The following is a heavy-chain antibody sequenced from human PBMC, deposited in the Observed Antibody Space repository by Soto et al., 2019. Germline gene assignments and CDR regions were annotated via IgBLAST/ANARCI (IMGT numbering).Heavy chain of an antibody. J-gene: IGHJ4*02. CDR3: ARHLDYGDDFDY. Sequence: SETLSLTCTVSGGSISSYYWSWIRQPPGTGQEWIGYIYYSGSTNYNPSLKSRVTISVDMSKNQFSLKLSSVTAADADVYSCARHLDYGDDFDYWGQGTLVTVSS. CDR2: IYYSGST. V-gene: IGHV4-59*08. D-gene: IGHD4-17*01. CDR1: GGSISSYY.